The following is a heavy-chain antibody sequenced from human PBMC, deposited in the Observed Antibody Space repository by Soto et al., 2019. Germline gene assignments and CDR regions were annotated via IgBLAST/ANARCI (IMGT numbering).Heavy chain of an antibody. Sequence: ASVKVSCKASGYNFNMYGISWVRQAPGQGLEWMGWIKVNTDVTNYARKLQGRVIMTTDTSTNTAYMELRGLSSDDTAVYYCARHYSSEWHVVFDYSSQGTRVTVSS. CDR2: IKVNTDVT. J-gene: IGHJ4*02. D-gene: IGHD3-22*01. CDR3: ARHYSSEWHVVFDY. V-gene: IGHV1-18*01. CDR1: GYNFNMYG.